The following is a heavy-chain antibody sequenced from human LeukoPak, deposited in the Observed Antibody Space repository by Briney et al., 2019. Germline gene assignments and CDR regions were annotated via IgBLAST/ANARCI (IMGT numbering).Heavy chain of an antibody. V-gene: IGHV3-53*01. Sequence: GGSLRLSCAASGITISANFMSWVRQAPGKVLDWVSGLHIGGNTEYVDSVRGRFIISRDNSRNMLFLQMNNLRPEDTAVYYCTRYDIQKGWFGPWGQGTLVTVSS. D-gene: IGHD1-1*01. J-gene: IGHJ5*02. CDR3: TRYDIQKGWFGP. CDR2: LHIGGNT. CDR1: GITISANF.